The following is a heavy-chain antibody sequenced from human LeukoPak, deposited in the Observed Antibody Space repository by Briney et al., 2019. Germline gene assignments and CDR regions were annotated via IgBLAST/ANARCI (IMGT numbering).Heavy chain of an antibody. CDR2: INWNGGST. J-gene: IGHJ3*02. D-gene: IGHD2-2*01. CDR3: ARSKLLSSGLAFDI. CDR1: GFTFDDYG. Sequence: PGGSLRLSCAASGFTFDDYGMSWVRQAPGKGLEWVSGINWNGGSTGYADSVEGRFTISRDNAKNSLYLQMNSLRAEDTALYHCARSKLLSSGLAFDIWGQGTMVTVSS. V-gene: IGHV3-20*01.